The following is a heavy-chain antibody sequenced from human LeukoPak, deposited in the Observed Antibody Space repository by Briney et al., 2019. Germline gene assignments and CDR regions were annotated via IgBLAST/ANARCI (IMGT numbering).Heavy chain of an antibody. J-gene: IGHJ4*02. D-gene: IGHD2-2*01. V-gene: IGHV4-30-2*01. CDR1: GGSISSGGYS. CDR3: ARYHGYCSSTSCYAYFDY. CDR2: IYHSGST. Sequence: PSETLSLTCAVSGGSISSGGYSWSWIRQPPGKGLEWIGYIYHSGSTNYNPSLKNRVTISVDTSKNQFSLKLSSVTAADTAVYYCARYHGYCSSTSCYAYFDYWGQGTLVTVSS.